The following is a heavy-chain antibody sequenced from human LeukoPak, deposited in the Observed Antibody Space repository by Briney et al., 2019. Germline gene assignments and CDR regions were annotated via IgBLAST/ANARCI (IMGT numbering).Heavy chain of an antibody. V-gene: IGHV4-61*01. Sequence: SQTLSLTCTVSGASVSSGRYYWSWIRQPPGKGLEWIGYIYYSGSANYNPSLKSRVTISVDTSKNQFSLKLSSVTAADTAVYYCAREVLSATNYGIDVWGQGTMVTVSS. J-gene: IGHJ6*02. CDR1: GASVSSGRYY. CDR2: IYYSGSA. CDR3: AREVLSATNYGIDV.